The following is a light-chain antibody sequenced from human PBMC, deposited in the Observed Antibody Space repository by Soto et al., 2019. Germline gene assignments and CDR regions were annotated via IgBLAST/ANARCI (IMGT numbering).Light chain of an antibody. CDR2: EGT. J-gene: IGLJ2*01. CDR1: SSNVGTYDL. Sequence: QSVLTQPASESASPGQSITISCTGTSSNVGTYDLVSWYQHHPDKAPKLIIYEGTKRPSGISSRFSGSKSGNTASLTISGLQAEDDADYYCCSFAVGAALVFGGGTKLTVL. V-gene: IGLV2-23*01. CDR3: CSFAVGAALV.